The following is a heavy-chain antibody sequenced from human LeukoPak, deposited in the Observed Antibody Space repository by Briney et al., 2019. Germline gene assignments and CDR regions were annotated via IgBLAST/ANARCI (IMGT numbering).Heavy chain of an antibody. J-gene: IGHJ4*02. CDR1: GYTFTSYD. Sequence: ASVKVSCKASGYTFTSYDINWVRQATGQGPEWMGWMNPNSGNTGYAQKFQGRVTMTRNTSISTAYMELSSLRSEDTAVYYCARARRGYSYGLAPDYWGQGTLVTVSS. CDR2: MNPNSGNT. V-gene: IGHV1-8*01. D-gene: IGHD5-18*01. CDR3: ARARRGYSYGLAPDY.